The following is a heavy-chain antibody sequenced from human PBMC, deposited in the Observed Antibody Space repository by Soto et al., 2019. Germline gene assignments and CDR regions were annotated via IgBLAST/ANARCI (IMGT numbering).Heavy chain of an antibody. J-gene: IGHJ6*02. CDR3: ASVTRTCISTSCYRYYYGMDV. Sequence: SETLSLTCTVSGGSISSGDYYWSWIRQPPGKGLEWIGYIYYSGSTNYNPSLKSRVTISVDTSKNQFSLKLSSVTAADTAVYYCASVTRTCISTSCYRYYYGMDVWGQGTTVTVSS. CDR2: IYYSGST. V-gene: IGHV4-61*08. CDR1: GGSISSGDYY. D-gene: IGHD2-2*02.